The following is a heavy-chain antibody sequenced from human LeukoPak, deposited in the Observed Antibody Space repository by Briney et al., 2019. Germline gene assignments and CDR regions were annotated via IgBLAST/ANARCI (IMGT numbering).Heavy chain of an antibody. CDR2: TYGDGST. Sequence: GGSLRLSCAASGFTVSGNYMTWVRQAPGKGLEWVSVTYGDGSTSYADSVKDRFTISRDISKNTFFLQMNNLRAEDTAVYYCARFPKRTVTTDYWGQGTLVTVSS. D-gene: IGHD4-17*01. V-gene: IGHV3-66*01. CDR3: ARFPKRTVTTDY. J-gene: IGHJ4*02. CDR1: GFTVSGNY.